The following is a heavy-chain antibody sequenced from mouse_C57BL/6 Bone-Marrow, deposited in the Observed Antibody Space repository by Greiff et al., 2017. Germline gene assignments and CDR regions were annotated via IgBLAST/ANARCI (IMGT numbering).Heavy chain of an antibody. Sequence: QVQLQRPGAELVMPGASVKLSCKASGYTFTSYWMHWVKQRPGQGLEWIGEIDPSDSYTNYNQKFKGKSTLTVDKSSSTAYMQLSSLTSEDSAVYYCARGVTTVESWFAYWGQGTLVTVSA. CDR1: GYTFTSYW. CDR2: IDPSDSYT. D-gene: IGHD1-1*01. V-gene: IGHV1-69*01. J-gene: IGHJ3*01. CDR3: ARGVTTVESWFAY.